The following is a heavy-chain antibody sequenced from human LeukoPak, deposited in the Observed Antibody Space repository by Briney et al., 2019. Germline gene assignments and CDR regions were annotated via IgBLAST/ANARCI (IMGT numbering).Heavy chain of an antibody. V-gene: IGHV4-39*01. CDR2: IYYSGST. D-gene: IGHD3-22*01. CDR1: GGSISSSSYY. Sequence: PETLSLTCTVSGGSISSSSYYWGWIRQPPGKGLEWIGSIYYSGSTYYNPSLKSRVTISVDTSKNQFSLKLSSVTAADTAVYYCARHSYYYDSSGYYLDYWGQGTLVTVSS. CDR3: ARHSYYYDSSGYYLDY. J-gene: IGHJ4*02.